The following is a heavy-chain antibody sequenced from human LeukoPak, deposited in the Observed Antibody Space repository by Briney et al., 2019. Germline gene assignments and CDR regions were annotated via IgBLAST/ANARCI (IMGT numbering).Heavy chain of an antibody. Sequence: ASVKVSCKASGYTFTGYYMHWVRQAPGQGLEWMGWINPNSGGTNYAQKFQGRVAMTRDTSISTAYMELSRLRSDDTAVYYCARESGPPVDTAMVADYWGQGTLVTVSS. CDR2: INPNSGGT. V-gene: IGHV1-2*02. D-gene: IGHD5-18*01. CDR1: GYTFTGYY. J-gene: IGHJ4*02. CDR3: ARESGPPVDTAMVADY.